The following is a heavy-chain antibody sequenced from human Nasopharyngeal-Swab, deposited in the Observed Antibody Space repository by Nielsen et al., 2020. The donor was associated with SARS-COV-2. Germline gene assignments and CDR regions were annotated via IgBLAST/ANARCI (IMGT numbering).Heavy chain of an antibody. CDR3: ARGLDDILTGYYGTDY. J-gene: IGHJ4*02. V-gene: IGHV1-2*04. D-gene: IGHD3-9*01. CDR1: GETFTGYY. CDR2: INPNSGGT. Sequence: ASVKVSCKASGETFTGYYMHWVRQDPGQGLEWMGWINPNSGGTNYAQKFQGWVTMTRDTSISTAYMELSRLRSDDTAVYYCARGLDDILTGYYGTDYWGQGTLVTVSS.